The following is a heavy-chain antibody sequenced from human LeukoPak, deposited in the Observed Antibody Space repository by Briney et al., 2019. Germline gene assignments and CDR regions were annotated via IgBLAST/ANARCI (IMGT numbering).Heavy chain of an antibody. CDR2: ISETGGGT. CDR1: GFIFNSNA. J-gene: IGHJ4*02. Sequence: GGSLRLSCAASGFIFNSNAMTWVRQAPGKGLEWVSAISETGGGTYYADSVKGRFTISRDNSRNTLYLQMNSLRAEDIALYYCAKNYYASTGYDYWGQGTLVTVSS. CDR3: AKNYYASTGYDY. V-gene: IGHV3-23*01. D-gene: IGHD3-22*01.